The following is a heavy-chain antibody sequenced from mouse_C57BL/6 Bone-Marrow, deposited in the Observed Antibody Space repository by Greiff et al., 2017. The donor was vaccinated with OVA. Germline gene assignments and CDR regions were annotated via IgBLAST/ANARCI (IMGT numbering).Heavy chain of an antibody. V-gene: IGHV1-59*01. D-gene: IGHD1-1*01. CDR2: IDPSDSYP. CDR3: ARSGFYDNGSSYLHCDFDI. CDR1: GYTFTSYW. Sequence: VQLQQPGAELVRPGTSVKLSCKASGYTFTSYWMHWVKQRPGQGLEWIGVIDPSDSYPNYTQKFKVKATLTVDTSSSTAYMQLRSLTSEDSAVYDCARSGFYDNGSSYLHCDFDIWGTGTTVTVSS. J-gene: IGHJ1*03.